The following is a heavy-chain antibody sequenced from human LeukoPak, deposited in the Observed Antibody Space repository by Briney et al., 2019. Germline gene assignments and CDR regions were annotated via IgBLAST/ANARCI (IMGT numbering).Heavy chain of an antibody. V-gene: IGHV1-69*04. D-gene: IGHD3-9*01. CDR3: ARKDYDILTGDTRWFDP. CDR2: IIPILDVA. Sequence: SVKVSCKASGGTFNTYAITWVRQAPGRGLDWMGRIIPILDVADSAQRFQGRVTITADKSTSTAYMELSSLRSEDTAVYYCARKDYDILTGDTRWFDPWGQGTLVTVSS. CDR1: GGTFNTYA. J-gene: IGHJ5*02.